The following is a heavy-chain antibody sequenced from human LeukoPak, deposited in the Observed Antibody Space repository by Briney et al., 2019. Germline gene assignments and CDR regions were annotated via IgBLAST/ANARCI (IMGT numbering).Heavy chain of an antibody. CDR3: ALAGQHMPFDY. V-gene: IGHV3-48*01. Sequence: PGGSLRLSCAASGFTFSSYSMNWVRQAPGKGLEWVSYISSSSSTIYYTDSVKGRFTISRDNAKNSLYLQMNSLRAEDTAVYYCALAGQHMPFDYWGQGTLVTVSS. J-gene: IGHJ4*02. D-gene: IGHD6-19*01. CDR2: ISSSSSTI. CDR1: GFTFSSYS.